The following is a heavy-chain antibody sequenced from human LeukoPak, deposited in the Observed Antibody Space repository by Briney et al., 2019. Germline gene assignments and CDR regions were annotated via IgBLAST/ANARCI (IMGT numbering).Heavy chain of an antibody. CDR3: ASSAQDYDILTQQSGGHSFDY. D-gene: IGHD3-9*01. CDR1: GGSISTYY. CDR2: IYYSGST. J-gene: IGHJ4*02. Sequence: SETLSLTCTVSGGSISTYYWSWIRQHPGKGLEWIGYIYYSGSTYYNPSLKSRVTISVDTSKNQFSLKLSSVTAADTAVYYCASSAQDYDILTQQSGGHSFDYWGQGTLVTVSS. V-gene: IGHV4-59*06.